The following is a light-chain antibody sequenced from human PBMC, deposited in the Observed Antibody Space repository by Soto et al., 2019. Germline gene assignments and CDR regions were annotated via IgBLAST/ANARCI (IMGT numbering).Light chain of an antibody. CDR3: CAYAGSTTYVI. CDR2: EGS. Sequence: QSALTQPASVSGSPGQSITISCTGTGSVVGSYNLVSWYQQQPGKAPKLMIYEGSERPSGVSNRFSGSKSGNTASLKISGLHAEYEADYYCCAYAGSTTYVIFGGGTKLTVL. CDR1: GSVVGSYNL. V-gene: IGLV2-23*01. J-gene: IGLJ2*01.